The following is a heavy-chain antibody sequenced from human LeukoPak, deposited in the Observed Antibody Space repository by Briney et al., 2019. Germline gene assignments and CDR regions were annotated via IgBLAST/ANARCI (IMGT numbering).Heavy chain of an antibody. D-gene: IGHD1-26*01. V-gene: IGHV4-39*01. CDR1: GGSIRSSSYY. CDR3: ARSGFPDAFDI. J-gene: IGHJ3*02. CDR2: IYYSGST. Sequence: PSETLSLIXTVSGGSIRSSSYYWGWIRQPPGKVLDWIGSIYYSGSTYYNPSLKSRVTISVDTSKNQFSLKLSSVTAADTAVYYCARSGFPDAFDIWGQGTMVTVSS.